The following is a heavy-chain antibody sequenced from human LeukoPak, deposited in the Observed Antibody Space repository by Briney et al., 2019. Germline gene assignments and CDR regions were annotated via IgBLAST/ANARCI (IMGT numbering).Heavy chain of an antibody. Sequence: LSGGSLRLSCAASGFTFSNFGMHWVRQAPGKGLEWVAVISYDGSNQYYVDSVKGRFTISRDNSNNTLNLQMNSLRAEDTAVYYCAKPSPNYFDSSGLDYWGQGALVTVSS. V-gene: IGHV3-30*18. CDR1: GFTFSNFG. J-gene: IGHJ4*02. CDR2: ISYDGSNQ. CDR3: AKPSPNYFDSSGLDY. D-gene: IGHD3-22*01.